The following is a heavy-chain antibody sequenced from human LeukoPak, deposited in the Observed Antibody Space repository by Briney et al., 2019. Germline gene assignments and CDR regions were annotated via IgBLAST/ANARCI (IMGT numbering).Heavy chain of an antibody. V-gene: IGHV3-23*01. CDR3: ASNADETAFDI. CDR1: GFSFGSYA. J-gene: IGHJ3*02. Sequence: GGSLRLSCAASGFSFGSYAMSWVRQAAGKGLEWVSEICGGVSGSGDCTHYADSVKGRFTISRDNSKNTLYLQMNSLRAEDTAVYYCASNADETAFDIWGQGTMVTVSS. D-gene: IGHD2-2*01. CDR2: ICGGVSGSGDCT.